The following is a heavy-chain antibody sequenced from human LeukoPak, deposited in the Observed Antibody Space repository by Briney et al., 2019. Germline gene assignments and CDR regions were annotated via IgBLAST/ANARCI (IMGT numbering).Heavy chain of an antibody. CDR2: IRYDGSNK. J-gene: IGHJ6*03. D-gene: IGHD6-13*01. CDR1: GFTFSSYG. V-gene: IGHV3-30*02. CDR3: ANAGAAAGPHYYYYYMDV. Sequence: PGGSLRLPCAASGFTFSSYGMHWVRQAPGKGLEWVAFIRYDGSNKYYADSVKGRFTISRDNSKNTLYLQMNSLRAEDTAVYYCANAGAAAGPHYYYYYMDVWGKGTTVTVSS.